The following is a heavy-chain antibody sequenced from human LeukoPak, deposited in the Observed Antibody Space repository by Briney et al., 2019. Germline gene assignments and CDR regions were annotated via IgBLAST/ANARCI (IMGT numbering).Heavy chain of an antibody. Sequence: SCPTLVNPTQTLTLTCTFSGFSLTSSGVGVGWIRQPPGKALEWLTLIYWNDEKHYSPSLRTRLTITKDTSNNQVVLTLTNMDPVDTATYYCVRRGLDGSYLDYWGQGTLVTVSS. CDR2: IYWNDEK. D-gene: IGHD1-26*01. V-gene: IGHV2-5*01. J-gene: IGHJ4*02. CDR1: GFSLTSSGVG. CDR3: VRRGLDGSYLDY.